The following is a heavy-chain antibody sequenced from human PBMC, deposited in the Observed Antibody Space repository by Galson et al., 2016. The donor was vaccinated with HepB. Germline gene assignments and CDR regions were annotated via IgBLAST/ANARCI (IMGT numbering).Heavy chain of an antibody. D-gene: IGHD4-17*01. V-gene: IGHV4-61*01. CDR1: GDSVNTGHYY. Sequence: SETLSLTCNVSGDSVNTGHYYWNWIRQSPGKGLEWIGYMYYSGMTKYSPSLKSRVTISVDASKNQFSLNLRAVTAAATAVYYCAAYVATVTSRRANYFDPWGQGILVTVSS. CDR2: MYYSGMT. J-gene: IGHJ5*02. CDR3: AAYVATVTSRRANYFDP.